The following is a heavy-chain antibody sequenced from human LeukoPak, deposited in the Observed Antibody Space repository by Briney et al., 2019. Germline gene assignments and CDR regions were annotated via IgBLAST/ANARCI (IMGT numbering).Heavy chain of an antibody. J-gene: IGHJ4*02. CDR1: GGSIRSSYYY. D-gene: IGHD6-19*01. Sequence: PSETLSLTCTVSGGSIRSSYYYWSWIRQPPGKGLEWIGYIYYSGSTNYNPSLKSRVTISVDTSKNQFSLKLSSVTAADTAVYYCARRGWKGFDYWGQGTLVTVSS. V-gene: IGHV4-61*01. CDR2: IYYSGST. CDR3: ARRGWKGFDY.